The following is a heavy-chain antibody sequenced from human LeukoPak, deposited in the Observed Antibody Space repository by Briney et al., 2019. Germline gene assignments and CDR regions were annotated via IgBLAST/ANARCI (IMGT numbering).Heavy chain of an antibody. V-gene: IGHV4-59*01. J-gene: IGHJ3*02. CDR2: IFYSGST. D-gene: IGHD2-15*01. CDR3: ARDTPWGGPNLPDAFDI. CDR1: GGSIISYH. Sequence: SETLSLTCTVSGGSIISYHWSWIRQPPGKGLEWIGHIFYSGSTNYNPSLKSRVTISVDTSNNQFSLKLSSVTAADTAVYYCARDTPWGGPNLPDAFDIWGQGTMVNVSS.